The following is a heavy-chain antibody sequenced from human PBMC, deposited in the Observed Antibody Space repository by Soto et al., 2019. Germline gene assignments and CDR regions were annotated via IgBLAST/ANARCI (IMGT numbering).Heavy chain of an antibody. CDR1: GFSLTTSGVS. D-gene: IGHD6-25*01. CDR3: AYRVGSRGSFDF. J-gene: IGHJ4*02. Sequence: QITLKESGTTLVKPTQTLTLNCTFSGFSLTTSGVSVGWIRQPPGKALEWVAFIYWNDDKRYSPSLKSRLTITRDNSKNQVALTETDMYPVDTVTYSCAYRVGSRGSFDFLGPGTLVTFSS. CDR2: IYWNDDK. V-gene: IGHV2-5*01.